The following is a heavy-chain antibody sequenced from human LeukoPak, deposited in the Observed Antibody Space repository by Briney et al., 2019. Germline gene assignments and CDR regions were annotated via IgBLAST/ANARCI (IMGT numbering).Heavy chain of an antibody. D-gene: IGHD3-3*01. J-gene: IGHJ4*02. CDR2: ISSSSSTI. V-gene: IGHV3-48*01. Sequence: GGSLRLXCAASGFTFSSYSMNWVRQAPGKGLEWVSYISSSSSTIYYADSVKGRFTISRDNAKNSLYLQMNSLRAEDTAVYYCARDYDFWSGYPTYDYWGQGTLVTASS. CDR1: GFTFSSYS. CDR3: ARDYDFWSGYPTYDY.